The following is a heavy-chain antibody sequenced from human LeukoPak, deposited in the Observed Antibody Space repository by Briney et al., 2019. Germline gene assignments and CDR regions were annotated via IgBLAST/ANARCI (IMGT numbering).Heavy chain of an antibody. V-gene: IGHV4-4*07. Sequence: PSETLSLTCTVSGGSINGFYWNWIRQPAGKRLEWIGRIYSSGGTDYNPSLKSRVTVSVDTSKNQFSLKLSSVTAADTAVYYCARSSGYSSITGSSYYFDYWGQGTLVTVSS. CDR3: ARSSGYSSITGSSYYFDY. D-gene: IGHD6-13*01. CDR2: IYSSGGT. CDR1: GGSINGFY. J-gene: IGHJ4*02.